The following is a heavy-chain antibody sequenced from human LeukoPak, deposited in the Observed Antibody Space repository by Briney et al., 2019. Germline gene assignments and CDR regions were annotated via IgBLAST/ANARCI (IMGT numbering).Heavy chain of an antibody. CDR2: ISSSSSSI. D-gene: IGHD3-22*01. J-gene: IGHJ6*03. CDR3: ASLIGGCYFQDYYYMDV. Sequence: GGSLKLSCEASGLIFSNYWMRWVRQAPGKGLEWVSYISSSSSSIYYAAYVKGRFTISRDNAKNSLYLQMNSLRAEDTAVYYCASLIGGCYFQDYYYMDVWGKGPTVTVSS. V-gene: IGHV3-48*01. CDR1: GLIFSNYW.